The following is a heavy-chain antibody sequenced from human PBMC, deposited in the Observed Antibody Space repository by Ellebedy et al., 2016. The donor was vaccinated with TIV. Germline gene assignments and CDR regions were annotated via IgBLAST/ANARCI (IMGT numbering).Heavy chain of an antibody. V-gene: IGHV3-33*01. CDR3: ARGEYSGYAPPGY. CDR2: IWNDV. CDR1: GFTFSSYA. Sequence: GESLKISCAASGFTFSSYAMHWVRQAPGKGLEWVSVIWNDVNYADPVRGRFTISRDNSKKMLYLQMNNLRAEDTAVYFCARGEYSGYAPPGYWGRGSLVTVSS. J-gene: IGHJ4*02. D-gene: IGHD5-12*01.